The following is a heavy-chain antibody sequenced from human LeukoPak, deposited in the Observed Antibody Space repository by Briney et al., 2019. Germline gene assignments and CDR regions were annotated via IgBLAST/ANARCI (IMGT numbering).Heavy chain of an antibody. CDR1: GYTFTSYY. CDR3: ARSPSEELVY. Sequence: GASVKVSCKTSGYTFTSYYIHWVRQAPGQGLDYMGWNNPDNGGTNYAQNFQGRVIMTRDTSISTAYMQLSRLTSDDTAVYYCARSPSEELVYWGRGTLVSVSS. V-gene: IGHV1-2*02. D-gene: IGHD1-14*01. CDR2: NNPDNGGT. J-gene: IGHJ4*02.